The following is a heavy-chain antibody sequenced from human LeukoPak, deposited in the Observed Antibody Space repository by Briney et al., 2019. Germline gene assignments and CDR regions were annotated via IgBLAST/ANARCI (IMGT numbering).Heavy chain of an antibody. J-gene: IGHJ4*02. V-gene: IGHV3-23*01. CDR1: GFTFSSYA. CDR2: ISGSGPYT. CDR3: AKHGYCSGISCFFDF. D-gene: IGHD2-2*03. Sequence: GGSLRLSCAASGFTFSSYAMSWVRQAPGKGLEWVSGISGSGPYTFYTDSVKGRFTISRDSSKNTLYLKMNSLRAEDTALYYCAKHGYCSGISCFFDFWGQGTLVTVSS.